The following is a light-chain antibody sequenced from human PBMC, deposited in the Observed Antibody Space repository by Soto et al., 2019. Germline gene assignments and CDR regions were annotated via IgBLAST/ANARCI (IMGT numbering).Light chain of an antibody. CDR1: QSVRSN. J-gene: IGKJ1*01. Sequence: EIVMTQSPATLSVSPGERATLSCRASQSVRSNLAWYQQKPGQAPRLLIYGASSRATGIPARFSGSGSGTEFTLTISSLQSDDFAFYYCQQYNNWPPWTFGQWTKMEIK. V-gene: IGKV3-15*01. CDR3: QQYNNWPPWT. CDR2: GAS.